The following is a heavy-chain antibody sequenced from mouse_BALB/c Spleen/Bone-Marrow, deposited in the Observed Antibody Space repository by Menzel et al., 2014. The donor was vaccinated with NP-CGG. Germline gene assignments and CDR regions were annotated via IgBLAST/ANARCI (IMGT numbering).Heavy chain of an antibody. D-gene: IGHD2-4*01. Sequence: VQLKHSGPELVKPGASVKISCKASGYSFTGYFMNWVMQSHGKSLEWIGRINPYNGDTFYNQKFKGKATLTVDKSSNTAHMELRSLASEDSAVYYCARIYDYDRGAWFAYWGQGTLDTVSA. V-gene: IGHV1-20*02. CDR1: GYSFTGYF. J-gene: IGHJ3*01. CDR2: INPYNGDT. CDR3: ARIYDYDRGAWFAY.